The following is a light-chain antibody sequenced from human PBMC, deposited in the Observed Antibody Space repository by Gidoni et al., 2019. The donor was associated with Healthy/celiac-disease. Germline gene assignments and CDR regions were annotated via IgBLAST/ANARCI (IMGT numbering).Light chain of an antibody. CDR3: QSADSSGTYVL. Sequence: SYELTQPPPVAVSPGQTASITCSADALPNRYAYWYHQKPCQAPVLMIYKDSERPSGIPERFSGSSSGTTVTLTISGVQAEDEADYYCQSADSSGTYVLFGGGTKLTVL. CDR2: KDS. CDR1: ALPNRY. V-gene: IGLV3-25*03. J-gene: IGLJ2*01.